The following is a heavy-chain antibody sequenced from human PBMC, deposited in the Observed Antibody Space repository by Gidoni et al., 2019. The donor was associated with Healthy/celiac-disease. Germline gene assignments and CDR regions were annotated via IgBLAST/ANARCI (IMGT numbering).Heavy chain of an antibody. J-gene: IGHJ4*02. Sequence: QVQLVQTGAEVKKPGASVKVSCKAAGGTCSRYAISWGRQAPGHGLEWMGGIIPIFGTANYAQKFQARVAITAVESTSTAYMELRSLRSEDTAVYYCASSTSATYSYDSSCYQAFDYWGQGTLVTVSS. CDR3: ASSTSATYSYDSSCYQAFDY. CDR1: GGTCSRYA. D-gene: IGHD3-22*01. CDR2: IIPIFGTA. V-gene: IGHV1-69*01.